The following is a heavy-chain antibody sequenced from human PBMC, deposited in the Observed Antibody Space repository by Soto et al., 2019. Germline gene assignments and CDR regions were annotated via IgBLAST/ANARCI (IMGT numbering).Heavy chain of an antibody. CDR1: GGSISSYY. V-gene: IGHV4-59*01. D-gene: IGHD5-18*01. CDR3: ARTLYSYGPRFDY. Sequence: PSETLCLTCTVSGGSISSYYWSGIRQPPGKGLEWIGYIYYSGSTNYNPSLKSRVTISVDTSKNQFSLKLSSVTAADTAVYYCARTLYSYGPRFDYWGQGTLVTVS. CDR2: IYYSGST. J-gene: IGHJ4*02.